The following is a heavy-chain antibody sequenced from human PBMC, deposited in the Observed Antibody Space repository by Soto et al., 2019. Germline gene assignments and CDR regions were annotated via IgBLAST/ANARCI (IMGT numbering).Heavy chain of an antibody. J-gene: IGHJ6*02. Sequence: QVQLQESGPGLVKPSETLSLTCTVSGGSISSYYWSWIRQPPGKGLEWIGYIYYSGSTNYNPSLKRRVTISVDTSKNQFSLKLSSVTAADTAVYYCARDARVWGGSGSVYYYYGMDVWGQGTTVTVSS. D-gene: IGHD6-19*01. CDR2: IYYSGST. CDR3: ARDARVWGGSGSVYYYYGMDV. V-gene: IGHV4-59*01. CDR1: GGSISSYY.